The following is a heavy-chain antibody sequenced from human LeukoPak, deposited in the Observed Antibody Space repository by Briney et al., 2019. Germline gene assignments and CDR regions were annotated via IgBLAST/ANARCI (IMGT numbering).Heavy chain of an antibody. V-gene: IGHV3-48*01. CDR2: ISSSGSAI. Sequence: GGSLRLSCAASGFPLSIYSINWVRQAPGKGLEWVSYISSSGSAIYYVDSVKGRFTVSRDNAKNSLFLQMNSPRAEDTAVYYCVRVKGSYFDYWGQGALVTVSS. CDR1: GFPLSIYS. J-gene: IGHJ4*02. D-gene: IGHD2-15*01. CDR3: VRVKGSYFDY.